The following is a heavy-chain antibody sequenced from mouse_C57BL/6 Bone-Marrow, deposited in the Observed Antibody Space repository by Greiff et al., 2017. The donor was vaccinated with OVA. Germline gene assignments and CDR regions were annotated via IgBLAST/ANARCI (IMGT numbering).Heavy chain of an antibody. V-gene: IGHV14-4*01. CDR2: IDPENGDT. J-gene: IGHJ1*03. D-gene: IGHD1-1*01. CDR1: GFNIKDDY. CDR3: KGYGSSYGWYFDV. Sequence: DVKLQESGAELVRPGASVKLSCTASGFNIKDDYMHWVKQRPEQGLEWIGWIDPENGDTEYASKFQGKATITADTSSNTAYLQLSSLTSEDTAVYYCKGYGSSYGWYFDVWGTGTTVTVSS.